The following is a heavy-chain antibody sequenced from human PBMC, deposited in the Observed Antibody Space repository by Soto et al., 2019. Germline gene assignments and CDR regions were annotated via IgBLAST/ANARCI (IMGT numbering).Heavy chain of an antibody. D-gene: IGHD5-18*01. V-gene: IGHV1-69*13. J-gene: IGHJ3*02. Sequence: SVKVSCKASGGTFSSYAISWVRQAPGQGLEWMGGIIPIFGTANYAQKFQGRVTITADESTSTAYMELSSLRSEDTAVYYCARVIKSGYSYGNDAFDIWGQGTMVTV. CDR2: IIPIFGTA. CDR3: ARVIKSGYSYGNDAFDI. CDR1: GGTFSSYA.